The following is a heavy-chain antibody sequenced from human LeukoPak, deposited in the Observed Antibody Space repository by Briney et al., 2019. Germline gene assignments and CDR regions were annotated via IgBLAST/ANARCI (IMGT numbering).Heavy chain of an antibody. Sequence: ASVKVSCKASGYTFTGYHIHWVRQAPGQGLEWMGRINPYSGDTNFAQKFQGRVTMTRDTSIATAYMDLSSLTPDDTAVYFCARDQGSLTRSWYTGYWGQGTQVTVSS. D-gene: IGHD6-13*01. J-gene: IGHJ4*02. CDR2: INPYSGDT. CDR3: ARDQGSLTRSWYTGY. V-gene: IGHV1-2*06. CDR1: GYTFTGYH.